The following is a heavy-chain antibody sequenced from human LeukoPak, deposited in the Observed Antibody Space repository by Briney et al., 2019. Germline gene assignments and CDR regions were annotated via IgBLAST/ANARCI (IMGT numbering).Heavy chain of an antibody. Sequence: GGSLRLSCAASGFTFSSFEMNWVRQAPGKGLEWVSYISSSGSIIYYADSVKGRFTISRDNAKNSLYLQMNSLRAEDTAVYYCARDDFDYWGQGTLVTVSS. CDR3: ARDDFDY. V-gene: IGHV3-48*03. J-gene: IGHJ4*02. CDR1: GFTFSSFE. CDR2: ISSSGSII.